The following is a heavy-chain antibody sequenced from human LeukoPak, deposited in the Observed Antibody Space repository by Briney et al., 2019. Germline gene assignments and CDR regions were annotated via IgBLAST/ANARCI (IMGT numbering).Heavy chain of an antibody. J-gene: IGHJ5*02. CDR2: ISYDGSNK. D-gene: IGHD1-7*01. CDR1: GFTFSSYW. CDR3: ARETRSWNYTFPPLNWLDP. V-gene: IGHV3-30-3*01. Sequence: GGSLRLSCAASGFTFSSYWMSWVRQAPGKGLEWVAVISYDGSNKYYADSVKGRFTISRDNSKNTLYLQMNSLRAEDTAVYYCARETRSWNYTFPPLNWLDPWGQGTLVTVS.